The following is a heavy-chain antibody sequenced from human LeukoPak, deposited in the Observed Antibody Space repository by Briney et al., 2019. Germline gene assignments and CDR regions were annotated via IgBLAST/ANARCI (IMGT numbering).Heavy chain of an antibody. D-gene: IGHD3-10*01. CDR1: GFTFSSYA. J-gene: IGHJ4*02. CDR3: AKAHYGSGSHEVDY. Sequence: GGSLRLSCAASGFTFSSYAMSWVRQAPGKGLEWVSAISGSGGSTYYADSVKGRFTISRDNSKNTLYLQMNSLRAEDTAVYYCAKAHYGSGSHEVDYWAREPWSPSPQ. CDR2: ISGSGGST. V-gene: IGHV3-23*01.